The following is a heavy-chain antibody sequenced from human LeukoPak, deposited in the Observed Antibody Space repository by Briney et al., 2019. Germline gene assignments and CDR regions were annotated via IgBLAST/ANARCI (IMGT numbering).Heavy chain of an antibody. CDR1: GFTFSSYW. Sequence: GGSLRLSCAASGFTFSSYWMHWVRQAPGKGLVWVSRNNTDGSSTSYADSVKGRFTISRDNAKNTLYLQMNSLRAEDTAVYYCAKRYYYDSSGYSLDYWGQGTLVTVSS. CDR2: NNTDGSST. CDR3: AKRYYYDSSGYSLDY. D-gene: IGHD3-22*01. V-gene: IGHV3-74*01. J-gene: IGHJ4*02.